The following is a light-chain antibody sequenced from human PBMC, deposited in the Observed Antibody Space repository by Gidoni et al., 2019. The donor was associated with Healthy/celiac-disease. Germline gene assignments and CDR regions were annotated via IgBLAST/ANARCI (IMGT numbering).Light chain of an antibody. J-gene: IGKJ2*01. CDR3: QQSYARYT. Sequence: DIQMTQSPSSLSASVGDRVTITCRASQSISSYLNWYQQKPGKAPKLLIYAASSLQSGVPSRFSGSGSGTDFTLTISSLQPEDFATYYGQQSYARYTFGQGTKLEIK. V-gene: IGKV1-39*01. CDR2: AAS. CDR1: QSISSY.